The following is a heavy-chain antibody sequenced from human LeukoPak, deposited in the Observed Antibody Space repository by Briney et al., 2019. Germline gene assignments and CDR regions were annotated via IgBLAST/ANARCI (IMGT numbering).Heavy chain of an antibody. CDR2: IWYDGSNK. J-gene: IGHJ4*02. D-gene: IGHD6-6*01. CDR3: ASALSARQTNQFDY. Sequence: GRSLRLSCAASGFTFSSYGMHWVRQAPGKGLECVAVIWYDGSNKYYADSVKGRFTISRDNSKNTLYLQMNSLRAEDTAVYYCASALSARQTNQFDYWGQGTLVTVSS. V-gene: IGHV3-33*01. CDR1: GFTFSSYG.